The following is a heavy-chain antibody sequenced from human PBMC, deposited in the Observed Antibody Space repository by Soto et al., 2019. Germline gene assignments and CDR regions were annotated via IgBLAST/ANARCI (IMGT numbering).Heavy chain of an antibody. Sequence: QVQLVQSGAEVKKPGASVKVSCKASGYTFTGYYMHWVRQAPGQGREWMGWINPNSGGTNYAQKFQGWVTMTRDTSISTANMELSRLRSDDTGVYYCARDGNVDQTRWCMDVWGQGTTVTVSS. CDR3: ARDGNVDQTRWCMDV. D-gene: IGHD2-15*01. V-gene: IGHV1-2*04. CDR2: INPNSGGT. CDR1: GYTFTGYY. J-gene: IGHJ6*02.